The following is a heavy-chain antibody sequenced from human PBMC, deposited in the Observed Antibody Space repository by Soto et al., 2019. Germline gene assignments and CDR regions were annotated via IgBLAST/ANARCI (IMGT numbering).Heavy chain of an antibody. CDR1: GYTFTHYA. D-gene: IGHD6-25*01. CDR2: INAGSGNT. CDR3: ARGLAADGA. J-gene: IGHJ5*02. Sequence: QVQLVQSGAEVKKPGASVKVSCTASGYTFTHYAIHWVRHAPGQRLEWMGFINAGSGNTKYSQTFQGRLTFTKDTSASTADIDLSSLRSEATAIYYCARGLAADGAWGQGTLVTVSS. V-gene: IGHV1-3*01.